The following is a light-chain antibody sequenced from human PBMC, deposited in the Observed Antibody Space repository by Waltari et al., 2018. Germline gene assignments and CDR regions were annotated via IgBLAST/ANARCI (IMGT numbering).Light chain of an antibody. Sequence: EIVLTQSPGTLSLSPGERATLSCRASQSVSSNNLAWYQHKPGQAPRLLIYGASSRPTGIPDRFSGSGSGTDFTLTNSRLEPGDFAMYYCQQYGSSPGTFGQGTKVEIK. CDR3: QQYGSSPGT. CDR1: QSVSSNN. V-gene: IGKV3-20*01. CDR2: GAS. J-gene: IGKJ1*01.